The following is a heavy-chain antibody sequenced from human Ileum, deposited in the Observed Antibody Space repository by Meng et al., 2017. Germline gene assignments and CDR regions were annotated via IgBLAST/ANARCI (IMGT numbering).Heavy chain of an antibody. V-gene: IGHV1-2*06. CDR2: IYPHNGAT. CDR3: ARGVAEN. J-gene: IGHJ4*02. Sequence: LAPFESQVKEPGASVKVSCKTSAYTFTGNNIHWVLQAPGQGLEWMGRIYPHNGATNYAQTFQGRVTMTWDTSIATAYMELNRLTSDDTAVYYCARGVAENWGQGTLVTVSS. D-gene: IGHD6-19*01. CDR1: AYTFTGNN.